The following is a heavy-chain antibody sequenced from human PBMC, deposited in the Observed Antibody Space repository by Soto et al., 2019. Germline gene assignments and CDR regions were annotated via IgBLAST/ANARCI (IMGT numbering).Heavy chain of an antibody. J-gene: IGHJ4*02. Sequence: EVQLAESGGVLVQPGGSLRLSCVASGFTFSDHWMNWVRQAPGKGLVWVSRINSGGSRTNYADSVKGRFTISRDNAKNTLYLEMNSLSVEDTAWDYCARGNCSGDTCFFGGTHWGRGTLVTVSS. CDR1: GFTFSDHW. V-gene: IGHV3-74*01. D-gene: IGHD2-21*02. CDR2: INSGGSRT. CDR3: ARGNCSGDTCFFGGTH.